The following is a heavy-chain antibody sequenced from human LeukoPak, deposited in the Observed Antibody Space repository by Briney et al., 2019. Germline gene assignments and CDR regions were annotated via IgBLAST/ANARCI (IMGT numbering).Heavy chain of an antibody. CDR2: IYYSGST. CDR3: ARGPVGCVLFDY. CDR1: GGSISSYY. J-gene: IGHJ4*02. V-gene: IGHV4-59*12. D-gene: IGHD6-19*01. Sequence: SETLSLTCTVSGGSISSYYWSWIRQPPGKGLEWIGYIYYSGSTNYNPSLKSRVTISVDTSKNQFSLKLSSVTAADTAVYYCARGPVGCVLFDYWGQGTLVTVSS.